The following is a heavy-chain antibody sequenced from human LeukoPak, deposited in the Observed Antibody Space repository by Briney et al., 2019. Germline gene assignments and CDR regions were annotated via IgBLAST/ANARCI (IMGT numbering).Heavy chain of an antibody. Sequence: GGSLRLSCAASGFTFSSYAMSWVRQAPGKGLEWVSAISGSGGSTYYADFVKGRFTISRDNSKNTLYLQMNSLRAEDTAVYYCAPKPDYYDSSGYITWGQGTLVTVSS. D-gene: IGHD3-22*01. J-gene: IGHJ5*02. CDR3: APKPDYYDSSGYIT. CDR1: GFTFSSYA. V-gene: IGHV3-23*01. CDR2: ISGSGGST.